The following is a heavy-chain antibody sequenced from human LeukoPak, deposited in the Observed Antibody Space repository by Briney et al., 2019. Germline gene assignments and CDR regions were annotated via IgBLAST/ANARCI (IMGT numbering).Heavy chain of an antibody. Sequence: ASVKVSCKASGYTFTGYYMHWVRQAPGQGLEWMGWINPNSGGTNYAQKFQGRVTMTRDTSISTAYMELSRLRSDDTAVYYCARTTAAIPYYCYYMDVWGKGTTVTVSS. J-gene: IGHJ6*03. V-gene: IGHV1-2*02. CDR1: GYTFTGYY. CDR2: INPNSGGT. D-gene: IGHD2-2*02. CDR3: ARTTAAIPYYCYYMDV.